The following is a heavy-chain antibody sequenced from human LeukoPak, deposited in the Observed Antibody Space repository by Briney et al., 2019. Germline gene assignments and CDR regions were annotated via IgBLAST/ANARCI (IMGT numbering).Heavy chain of an antibody. CDR3: AKWASDYCSGGRVYPFDY. CDR1: GFTFRTYA. D-gene: IGHD2-15*01. Sequence: GGSLRLSCVASGFTFRTYAMSWVRQAPGKGLEWVSVISDTGTSTYYADSVKGRFTISRANSKNTVFLQMNSLRAEDSAVYYCAKWASDYCSGGRVYPFDYWGQGTPVTVSS. V-gene: IGHV3-23*01. J-gene: IGHJ4*02. CDR2: ISDTGTST.